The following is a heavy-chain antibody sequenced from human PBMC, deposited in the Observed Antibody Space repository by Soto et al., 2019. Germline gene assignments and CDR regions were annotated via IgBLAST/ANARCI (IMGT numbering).Heavy chain of an antibody. D-gene: IGHD2-15*01. Sequence: GASVKVSCKASGYTFTSYDINWVRQATGQGLEWMGWMNPNSGNTGYAQKFQGRVTMTRNTSISTAYMELSSLRSEDTAVYYCARGKGLVPYNWFDPWGQGTLVTVSP. V-gene: IGHV1-8*01. CDR1: GYTFTSYD. J-gene: IGHJ5*02. CDR2: MNPNSGNT. CDR3: ARGKGLVPYNWFDP.